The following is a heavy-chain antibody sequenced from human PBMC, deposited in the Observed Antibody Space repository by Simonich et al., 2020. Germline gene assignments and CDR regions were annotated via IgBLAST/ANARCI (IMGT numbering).Heavy chain of an antibody. D-gene: IGHD7-27*01. V-gene: IGHV1-2*02. CDR2: INPNSGGT. CDR3: ARGRLTGDKGAFDI. CDR1: GYTFTGYY. Sequence: QVQLVQSGAEVKKPGASVKVSCKASGYTFTGYYMHWWRQAPGQGLGWMGWINPNSGGTNYAQKVQGRVTMTRDTSISTAYMELSRLRSDDTAVYYCARGRLTGDKGAFDIWGQGTMVTVSS. J-gene: IGHJ3*02.